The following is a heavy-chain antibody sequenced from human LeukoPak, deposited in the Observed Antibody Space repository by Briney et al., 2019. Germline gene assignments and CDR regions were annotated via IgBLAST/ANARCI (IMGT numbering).Heavy chain of an antibody. CDR2: INSDGSIT. J-gene: IGHJ6*02. V-gene: IGHV3-74*01. CDR1: GFTFSSYS. D-gene: IGHD5-18*01. CDR3: ARDAVDTANAV. Sequence: GGSLRLSCAASGFTFSSYSMNWVRQAPGKGLVWVSHINSDGSITSYADSVKGRFTISRDNAKNTLYLQMNSLRAEDTAVYYCARDAVDTANAVWGQGTTVTVSS.